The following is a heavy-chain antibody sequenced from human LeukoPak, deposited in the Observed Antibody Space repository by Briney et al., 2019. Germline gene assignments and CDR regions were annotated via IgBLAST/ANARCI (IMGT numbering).Heavy chain of an antibody. CDR3: ARDRGSLAVGDSRTSDY. D-gene: IGHD6-19*01. Sequence: ASVKVSCKASGYTFTNYGGSWVRQAPGQGLEWMGWISAYNGNTNYVQKFQGRLTLTTDTSTSTAYLELRRLKFDDTAIYYCARDRGSLAVGDSRTSDYWGQGTLVTVSS. CDR2: ISAYNGNT. CDR1: GYTFTNYG. V-gene: IGHV1-18*01. J-gene: IGHJ4*02.